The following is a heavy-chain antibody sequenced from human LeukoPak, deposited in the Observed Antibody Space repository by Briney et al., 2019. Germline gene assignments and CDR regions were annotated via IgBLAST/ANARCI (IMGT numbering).Heavy chain of an antibody. D-gene: IGHD3-10*01. Sequence: SETLSLTCIVSGGSISSSYYWGWIRQPPGKGLEWIGSIYYSGSTYYNPSLKSRVTISVDTSKNQFSLKLSSVTAADTALYYCSRHGTTMVRGEMRGAFDIWGQGTMVTVSS. CDR1: GGSISSSYY. CDR2: IYYSGST. J-gene: IGHJ3*02. CDR3: SRHGTTMVRGEMRGAFDI. V-gene: IGHV4-39*01.